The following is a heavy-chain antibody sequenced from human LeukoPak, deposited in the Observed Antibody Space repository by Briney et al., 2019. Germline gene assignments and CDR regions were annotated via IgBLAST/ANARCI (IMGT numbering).Heavy chain of an antibody. D-gene: IGHD6-19*01. CDR2: IYYSGST. CDR1: GASISTGDFY. Sequence: SETLSLTCTVSGASISTGDFYWSWVRQPPGKGLEWIGYIYYSGSTYYTPSLKSRLTISLDTSKNQFSLKLTSVTAADTAVYYCARRSSGRGAFDIWGQGTMVTVSS. CDR3: ARRSSGRGAFDI. V-gene: IGHV4-30-4*01. J-gene: IGHJ3*02.